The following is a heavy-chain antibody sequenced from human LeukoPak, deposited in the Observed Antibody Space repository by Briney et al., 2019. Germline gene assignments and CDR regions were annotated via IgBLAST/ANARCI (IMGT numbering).Heavy chain of an antibody. D-gene: IGHD2-15*01. CDR1: GFTFDDYA. V-gene: IGHV3-9*01. CDR3: AKDTPVGY. Sequence: GGSLRLSCAASGFTFDDYAMHWVRQAPGKGLEWVSGISWNSGSIGYADSVKGRFTISRDNAKNSLYLQMNSLRAEDTALYYCAKDTPVGYWGQGTLVTVSS. CDR2: ISWNSGSI. J-gene: IGHJ4*02.